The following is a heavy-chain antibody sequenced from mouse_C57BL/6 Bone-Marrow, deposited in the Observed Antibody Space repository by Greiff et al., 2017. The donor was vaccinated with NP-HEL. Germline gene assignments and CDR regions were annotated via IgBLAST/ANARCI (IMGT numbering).Heavy chain of an antibody. V-gene: IGHV5-4*01. CDR3: AREGYDYTGY. Sequence: EVKLMESGGGLVKPGGSLKLSCAASGFTFSSYAMSWVRQTPEKRLEWVATLSDGGSYTYYPDNVKGRFTISRDNAKNNLYLQMSHLKSEDTAMYYCAREGYDYTGYWGQGTTLTVSS. CDR2: LSDGGSYT. J-gene: IGHJ2*01. D-gene: IGHD2-4*01. CDR1: GFTFSSYA.